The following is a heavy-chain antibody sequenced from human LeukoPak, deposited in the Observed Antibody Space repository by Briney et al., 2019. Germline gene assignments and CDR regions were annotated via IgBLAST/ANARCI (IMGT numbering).Heavy chain of an antibody. Sequence: GGSLRLSCAASGFTFSSYSMNWVRQAPGKGLEWVSSISDNSNYIYYSDSVEGRFTISRDNAKNSLYLQMNSLRVEDTAVYYCANHFACGSTSCPPFDSWGQGTLVTVSS. D-gene: IGHD2-2*01. CDR1: GFTFSSYS. CDR2: ISDNSNYI. CDR3: ANHFACGSTSCPPFDS. V-gene: IGHV3-21*01. J-gene: IGHJ4*02.